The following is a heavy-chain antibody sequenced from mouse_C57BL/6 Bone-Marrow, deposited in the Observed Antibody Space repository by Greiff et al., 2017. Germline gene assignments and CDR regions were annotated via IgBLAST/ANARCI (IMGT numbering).Heavy chain of an antibody. Sequence: QVQLKESGAELARPGASVKLSCKASGYTFTSYGISWVKQRTGQGLEWIGEIYPRSGNTYYNEKFKGKATLTADKSSSTAYMELRSLTSEDYAVYFCAREEITTVVVPFDYWGQGTTLTVSS. CDR3: AREEITTVVVPFDY. D-gene: IGHD1-1*01. V-gene: IGHV1-81*01. CDR1: GYTFTSYG. J-gene: IGHJ2*01. CDR2: IYPRSGNT.